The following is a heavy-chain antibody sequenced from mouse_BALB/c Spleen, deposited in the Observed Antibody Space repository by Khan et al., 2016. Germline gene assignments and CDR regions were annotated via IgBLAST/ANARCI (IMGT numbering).Heavy chain of an antibody. CDR1: GFSLTTYG. V-gene: IGHV2-9*02. J-gene: IGHJ2*01. D-gene: IGHD1-1*01. CDR2: IWAGGST. CDR3: ARDRYYGTSYLDY. Sequence: QVQLKQSGPGLVAPSQSLSITCTVSGFSLTTYGVHWVRQPPGKGLEWLGVIWAGGSTNYNSALMSRLSISKDNSKSQVFLKMNSLQTDDTATYYYARDRYYGTSYLDYWGQGTTLTVSS.